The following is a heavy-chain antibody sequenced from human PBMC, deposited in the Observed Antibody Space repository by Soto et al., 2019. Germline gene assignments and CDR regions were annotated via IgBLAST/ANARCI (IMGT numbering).Heavy chain of an antibody. D-gene: IGHD3-3*01. Sequence: PSETLSLTCAVYGVSFSGYYWSWIRQPPGKGLEWIGEINHSGSTNYNPSLKSRVTISVDTSKNQFSLKLSSVTAADTAVYYCARGCIAYYDFWSGHYYYYMDVWGKGTTVTVSS. V-gene: IGHV4-34*01. CDR3: ARGCIAYYDFWSGHYYYYMDV. CDR2: INHSGST. J-gene: IGHJ6*03. CDR1: GVSFSGYY.